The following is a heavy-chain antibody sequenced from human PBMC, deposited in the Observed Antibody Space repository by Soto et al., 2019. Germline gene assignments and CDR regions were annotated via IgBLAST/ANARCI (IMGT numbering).Heavy chain of an antibody. V-gene: IGHV3-21*01. CDR2: ISSSSSNI. J-gene: IGHJ4*02. CDR1: GFTFSSYS. D-gene: IGHD2-2*01. CDR3: ARDPGAGSSKVFDY. Sequence: GGSLRLSCAASGFTFSSYSMNWVRQAPGKVLEWVSSISSSSSNIYYADSVKGRFTITRDNAKNSLYLQMNSMRAEDTAVYYCARDPGAGSSKVFDYWGQGTLVTVSS.